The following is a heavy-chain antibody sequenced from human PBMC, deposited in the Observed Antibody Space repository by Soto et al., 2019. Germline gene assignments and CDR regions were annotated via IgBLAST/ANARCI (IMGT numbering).Heavy chain of an antibody. Sequence: SETLSLTCAVYGGSFSGYYWSWIRQPPGKGLEWIGEINHSGSTNYNPSLKSRVTISVDTSKNQFSLKLSSVTAADTAVYYCAREDTPNWFDPWGQGXLVTVSS. D-gene: IGHD5-18*01. CDR1: GGSFSGYY. J-gene: IGHJ5*02. V-gene: IGHV4-34*01. CDR2: INHSGST. CDR3: AREDTPNWFDP.